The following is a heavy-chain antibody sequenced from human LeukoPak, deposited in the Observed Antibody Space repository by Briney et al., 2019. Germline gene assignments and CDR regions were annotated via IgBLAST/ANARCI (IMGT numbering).Heavy chain of an antibody. CDR1: GFTFSSYS. Sequence: GGPLRLSCATSGFTFSSYSMNWVRQAPGKGLEWTSYIISSSSVIYYADSVKGRFTISRDNAKSSLYLQMNSLRAEDTAVYYCARARPGYDTPPYYFDFWGQGTLVTVSS. CDR3: ARARPGYDTPPYYFDF. J-gene: IGHJ4*02. CDR2: IISSSSVI. D-gene: IGHD3-16*01. V-gene: IGHV3-48*01.